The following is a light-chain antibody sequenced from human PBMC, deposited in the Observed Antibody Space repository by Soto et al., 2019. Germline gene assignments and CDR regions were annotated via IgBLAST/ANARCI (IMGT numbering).Light chain of an antibody. CDR2: DTN. CDR3: LLSLSGARV. V-gene: IGLV7-46*01. CDR1: TGTVTSGHY. Sequence: QAVVTQESSLTVSPGGTVTLTCGSSTGTVTSGHYPYWFQQKPGQAPRTLISDTNNKHSWTPARFSGSLLGGKAALTLSGAQSEDEADYYCLLSLSGARVFGGGTKVTVL. J-gene: IGLJ3*02.